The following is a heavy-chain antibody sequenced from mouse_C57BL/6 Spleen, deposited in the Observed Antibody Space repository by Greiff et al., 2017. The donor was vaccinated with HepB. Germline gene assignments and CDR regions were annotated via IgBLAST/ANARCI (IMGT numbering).Heavy chain of an antibody. J-gene: IGHJ2*01. CDR1: GYTFTSYW. V-gene: IGHV1-50*01. CDR3: ARRGRLYYFDY. CDR2: IDPSDSYT. Sequence: QVQLQQPGAELVKPGASVNLSCKASGYTFTSYWMQWVKQRPGQGLEWIGEIDPSDSYTNYNQKFKGKATLTVDTSSSTAYMQLSSLTSEDSAVYYCARRGRLYYFDYWGQGTTLTVSS.